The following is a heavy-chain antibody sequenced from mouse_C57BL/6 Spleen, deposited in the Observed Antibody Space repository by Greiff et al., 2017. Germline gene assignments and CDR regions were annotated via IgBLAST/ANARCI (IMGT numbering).Heavy chain of an antibody. Sequence: QVQLQQPGPELVKPGASVKISCKASGYAFSSSWMNWVKQRPGKGLEWIGRIYPGDGDTNYNGKFKGKATLTADKSSSTAYMQLSSLTSEDSAVYFCARGPYSNGAMDYWGQGTSVTVSS. J-gene: IGHJ4*01. CDR3: ARGPYSNGAMDY. D-gene: IGHD2-5*01. CDR2: IYPGDGDT. V-gene: IGHV1-82*01. CDR1: GYAFSSSW.